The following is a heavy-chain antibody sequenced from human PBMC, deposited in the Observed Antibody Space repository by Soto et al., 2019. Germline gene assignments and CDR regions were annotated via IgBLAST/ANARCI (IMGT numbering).Heavy chain of an antibody. V-gene: IGHV5-51*01. J-gene: IGHJ6*03. Sequence: PGESLKISCKGSGYSFTSYWIGWVRQMPGKGLEWMGIIYPGDSDTRYSPSFQGQVTISADKSISTAYLQWSSLKASDTAMYYCARHSGEQLVGGTSENYYYYYYMDVWGKGTTVTVSS. D-gene: IGHD6-6*01. CDR2: IYPGDSDT. CDR1: GYSFTSYW. CDR3: ARHSGEQLVGGTSENYYYYYYMDV.